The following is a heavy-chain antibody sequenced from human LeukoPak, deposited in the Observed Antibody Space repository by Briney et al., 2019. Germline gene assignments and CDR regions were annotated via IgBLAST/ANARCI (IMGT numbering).Heavy chain of an antibody. D-gene: IGHD3-9*01. Sequence: GGSLRLSCAASGFTFSSYWMHWVRQAPGKGLVWVSRINSDGSSTSYADSVKGRFTISRDNAKNSLYLQMNSLRAEDTAVYYCARLRTYYDILTSKDRDPKYYYGMDVWGQGTTVTVSS. CDR2: INSDGSST. CDR3: ARLRTYYDILTSKDRDPKYYYGMDV. J-gene: IGHJ6*02. V-gene: IGHV3-74*01. CDR1: GFTFSSYW.